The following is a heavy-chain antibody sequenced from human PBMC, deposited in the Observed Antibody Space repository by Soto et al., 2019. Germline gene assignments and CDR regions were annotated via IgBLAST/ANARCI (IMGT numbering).Heavy chain of an antibody. CDR3: ARGLKTSSWYFVS. V-gene: IGHV4-30-4*02. CDR1: GGSISSGDYY. CDR2: IYYSGRT. D-gene: IGHD6-13*01. J-gene: IGHJ4*02. Sequence: PSETLSLTCTVSGGSISSGDYYWSWIRQPPGKGLEWIGYIYYSGRTNSDPSLKSRITISMDTSKNQFSLNLSSVTAADTAIYYCARGLKTSSWYFVSWGQGTLVTVSS.